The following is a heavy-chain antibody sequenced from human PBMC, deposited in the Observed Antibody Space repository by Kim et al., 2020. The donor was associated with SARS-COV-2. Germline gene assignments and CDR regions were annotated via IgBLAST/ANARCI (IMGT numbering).Heavy chain of an antibody. CDR2: ISGSGGST. V-gene: IGHV3-23*01. J-gene: IGHJ3*02. D-gene: IGHD3-10*01. CDR1: GFTFSSYA. Sequence: GGSLRLSCAASGFTFSSYAMSWVRQAPGKGLEWVSAISGSGGSTYYADSVKGRFTISRDNSKNTLYLQMNSLRAEDTAVYYCAKDWRITMVRGRPTRDAFDIWGQGTMVTVSS. CDR3: AKDWRITMVRGRPTRDAFDI.